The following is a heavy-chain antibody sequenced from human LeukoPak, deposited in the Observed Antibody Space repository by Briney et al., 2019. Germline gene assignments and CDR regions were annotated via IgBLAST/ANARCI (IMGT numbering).Heavy chain of an antibody. D-gene: IGHD3-9*01. Sequence: GGSLRLSCAASGFTFSTYGMHWVRQAPGKGLEWVAVISYDGSNKYYADSVKGRFTISRDNSKNTLYLQMNSLRAEDTAVYYCAKDLPYYDILTGYPNYYHYYGMDVWGQGTTVTVSS. J-gene: IGHJ6*02. CDR3: AKDLPYYDILTGYPNYYHYYGMDV. CDR2: ISYDGSNK. V-gene: IGHV3-30*18. CDR1: GFTFSTYG.